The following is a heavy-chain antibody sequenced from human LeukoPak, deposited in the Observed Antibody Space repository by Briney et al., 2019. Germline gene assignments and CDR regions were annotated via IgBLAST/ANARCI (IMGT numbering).Heavy chain of an antibody. V-gene: IGHV3-33*01. J-gene: IGHJ4*02. Sequence: GMSLRLFCTPSGFTFSSYGLHWVRQAPGKGLEWVADIWYHGRNQYYADSVKGRFTISRDNSKSTLYLQMNSLRVEDTAVYFCGRDLAVGRPSFDSWGQGTLVTVSS. CDR1: GFTFSSYG. CDR3: GRDLAVGRPSFDS. CDR2: IWYHGRNQ. D-gene: IGHD3/OR15-3a*01.